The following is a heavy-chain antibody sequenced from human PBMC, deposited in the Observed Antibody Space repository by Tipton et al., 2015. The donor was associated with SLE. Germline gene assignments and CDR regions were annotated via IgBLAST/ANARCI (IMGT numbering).Heavy chain of an antibody. CDR3: ARGRYSSSSYGDYFDY. CDR1: GGSISSSYY. D-gene: IGHD6-13*01. V-gene: IGHV4-59*12. CDR2: IYYSGST. Sequence: TLSLTCTVSGGSISSSYYWSWIRQPPGKGLEWIGYIYYSGSTNYNPSLKSRVTISVDTSKNQFSLKLSSVTAADTAVYFCARGRYSSSSYGDYFDYWGQGTLVTVSS. J-gene: IGHJ4*02.